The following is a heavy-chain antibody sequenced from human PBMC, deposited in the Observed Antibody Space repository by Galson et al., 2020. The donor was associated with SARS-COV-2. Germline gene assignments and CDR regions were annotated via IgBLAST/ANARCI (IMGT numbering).Heavy chain of an antibody. CDR3: ARGDYSSGSYYGGSYYHGMDV. J-gene: IGHJ6*02. CDR1: GFSISTYS. Sequence: GESLKISCTTSGFSISTYSMNWVRQAPGKGLEWVSYISRSSTTIYYADSVKGRFTISRDNAKNSLYLQMNSLRDEDTAVYYCARGDYSSGSYYGGSYYHGMDVWGQGTTVTVSS. CDR2: ISRSSTTI. V-gene: IGHV3-48*02. D-gene: IGHD3-10*01.